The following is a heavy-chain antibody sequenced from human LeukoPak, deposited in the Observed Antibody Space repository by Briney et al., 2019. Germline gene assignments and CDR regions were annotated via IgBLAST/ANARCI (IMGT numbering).Heavy chain of an antibody. J-gene: IGHJ4*02. CDR2: IYHSGST. CDR1: GGSISSYY. Sequence: SETLSLTCTVSGGSISSYYWSWIRQPPGKGLEWIGYIYHSGSTNYNPSLKSRVTISVDTSKNQISLKLSSVTAADTAVYYCARAINWGSPYFDYWGQGSLVTVSS. V-gene: IGHV4-59*01. D-gene: IGHD7-27*01. CDR3: ARAINWGSPYFDY.